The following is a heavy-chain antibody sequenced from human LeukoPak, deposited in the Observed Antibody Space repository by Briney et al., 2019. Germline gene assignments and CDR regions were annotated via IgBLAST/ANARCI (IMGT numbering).Heavy chain of an antibody. D-gene: IGHD6-19*01. CDR1: GFTFSSYA. CDR2: ISGSGGSR. J-gene: IGHJ4*02. V-gene: IGHV3-23*01. CDR3: AKFGYSSGWYENYFDY. Sequence: GGSLRLSCAASGFTFSSYAMSWVRQAPGKGLEWLSAISGSGGSRHYSGSLKGRFTISRDNSKNTLYLQMNSLRAEDTAVYYCAKFGYSSGWYENYFDYWGQGTLVTVSS.